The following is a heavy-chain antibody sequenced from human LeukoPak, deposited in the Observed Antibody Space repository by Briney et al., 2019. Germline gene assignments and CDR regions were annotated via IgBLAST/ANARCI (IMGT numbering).Heavy chain of an antibody. D-gene: IGHD5-12*01. Sequence: GGSLRLSCAASGFTFSSYGMHWVRQAPGKGLEWVANIKYDGSEKYYVDSVKGRFTISRDNAKNSLYLQMNSLRVGDTAVYYCARDVGLSGYDLNDYWGQGTLVTVSS. V-gene: IGHV3-7*01. J-gene: IGHJ4*02. CDR1: GFTFSSYG. CDR2: IKYDGSEK. CDR3: ARDVGLSGYDLNDY.